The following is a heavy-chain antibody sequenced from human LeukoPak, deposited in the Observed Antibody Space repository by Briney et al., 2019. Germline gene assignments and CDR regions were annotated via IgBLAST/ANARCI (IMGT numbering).Heavy chain of an antibody. J-gene: IGHJ5*02. CDR3: ARDLGDYDILTGYYPNWFDP. CDR1: GGSISSYY. Sequence: PSETLSLTCTVSGGSISSYYWSWIRQPPGKGLERIGYIYYSGSTNYNPSLKSRVTISVDTSKKQFSLKLSSVTAADTAVYYCARDLGDYDILTGYYPNWFDPWGQGTLVTASS. V-gene: IGHV4-59*01. CDR2: IYYSGST. D-gene: IGHD3-9*01.